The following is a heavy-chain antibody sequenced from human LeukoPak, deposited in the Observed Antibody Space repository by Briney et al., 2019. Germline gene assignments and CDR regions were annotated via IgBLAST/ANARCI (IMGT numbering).Heavy chain of an antibody. CDR3: ATLSGCSGGSCYSWGSNFDY. V-gene: IGHV3-30*04. CDR1: EFTFSSYA. J-gene: IGHJ4*02. D-gene: IGHD2-15*01. CDR2: ISYDGSNK. Sequence: PGRSLRLSCAASEFTFSSYAMHWVRQAPGKGLEWVAVISYDGSNKYYADSVKGRFTISRDNSKNTLYLQMNSLRAEDTAVYYCATLSGCSGGSCYSWGSNFDYWGQGTLVTVSS.